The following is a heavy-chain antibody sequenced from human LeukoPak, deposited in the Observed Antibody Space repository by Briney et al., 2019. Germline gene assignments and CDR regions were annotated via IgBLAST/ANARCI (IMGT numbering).Heavy chain of an antibody. CDR1: GYTFTGYY. CDR3: ARGGSSVPAATGYNS. J-gene: IGHJ4*02. V-gene: IGHV1-2*02. D-gene: IGHD2-2*01. CDR2: INPNSGAT. Sequence: ASVKVSCKASGYTFTGYYMHWVRQAPGQGLEWMGWINPNSGATNDEQKFQGRVTMTRDTSISTAYMEVSRLRSDDTAVYYCARGGSSVPAATGYNSWGQGTLVTVSS.